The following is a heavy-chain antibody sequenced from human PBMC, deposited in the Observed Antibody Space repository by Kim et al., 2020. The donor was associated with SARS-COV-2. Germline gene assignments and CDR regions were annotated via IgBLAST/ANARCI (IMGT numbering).Heavy chain of an antibody. D-gene: IGHD5-12*01. J-gene: IGHJ4*02. V-gene: IGHV3-64*01. CDR1: GFTFSSFA. CDR2: ISSSGGGT. Sequence: GGSLRLSCAASGFTFSSFAMHWVRQAPGKGLECVSAISSSGGGTYYANSVKGRFTISRDNSKNTLYLQMGSLRAADMAVYYCAREGDGMVAKKEGIDYWGQGTLVTVSS. CDR3: AREGDGMVAKKEGIDY.